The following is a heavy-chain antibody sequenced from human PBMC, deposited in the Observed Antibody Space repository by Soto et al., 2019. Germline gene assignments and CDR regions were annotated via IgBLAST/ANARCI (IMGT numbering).Heavy chain of an antibody. V-gene: IGHV4-34*01. CDR2: VNDRGRT. CDR3: ARSLIPPDYYCAGECPKRWFDP. D-gene: IGHD2-21*01. J-gene: IGHJ5*02. CDR1: GGSFSGYY. Sequence: QVQLQQWGARLLKPSEILSLTCAVYGGSFSGYYWSWIRQPPGKGLESIGEVNDRGRTNYNPSLSSRATRSVDTSKNQFSLKVSSVTAADTAVYYCARSLIPPDYYCAGECPKRWFDPWGQGTLVPVSS.